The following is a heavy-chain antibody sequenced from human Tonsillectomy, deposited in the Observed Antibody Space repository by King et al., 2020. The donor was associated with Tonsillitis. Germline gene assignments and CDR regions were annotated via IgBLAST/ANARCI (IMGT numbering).Heavy chain of an antibody. CDR1: GFIFRSYG. CDR2: ISHDGSNI. CDR3: AKDLNYCTIANSPTHNWFDP. J-gene: IGHJ5*02. V-gene: IGHV3-30*18. D-gene: IGHD2-8*01. Sequence: VQLVESGGGVVQPGRSLRLSCGASGFIFRSYGMHWVRQPPGKGLEWVAAISHDGSNIYYADSVKGRFTISRDNSKNTLYLQMNSLRAEDSAMYYCAKDLNYCTIANSPTHNWFDPWGQGTLVTVSA.